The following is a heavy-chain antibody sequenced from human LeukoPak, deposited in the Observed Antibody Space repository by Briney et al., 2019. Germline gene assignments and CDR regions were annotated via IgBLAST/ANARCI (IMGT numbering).Heavy chain of an antibody. V-gene: IGHV3-48*03. D-gene: IGHD2-2*01. Sequence: GGSLRLSCAASGFTFSSYEMNWVRQAPGKGLEWVSYISSSGTNIKYADSVKGRFTISRGNAKNSVYLQMNSLRAEDTAVYYCARDIKGQYQDAFDIWGQGTMVTVSS. CDR2: ISSSGTNI. CDR3: ARDIKGQYQDAFDI. CDR1: GFTFSSYE. J-gene: IGHJ3*02.